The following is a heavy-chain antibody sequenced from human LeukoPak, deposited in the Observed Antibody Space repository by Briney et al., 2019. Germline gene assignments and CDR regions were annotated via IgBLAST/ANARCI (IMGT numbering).Heavy chain of an antibody. CDR3: ARLAEAGFDC. J-gene: IGHJ4*02. V-gene: IGHV3-7*01. CDR2: IKYDGSDK. CDR1: GFTYSRHW. D-gene: IGHD6-19*01. Sequence: PGGSLRLSCAASGFTYSRHWMSWVRQAPGKGLEWVANIKYDGSDKYYVDSVKGRFTISRDNAKNSLYLQMNSLRAEDTAVYYCARLAEAGFDCWGQGNLVTVSS.